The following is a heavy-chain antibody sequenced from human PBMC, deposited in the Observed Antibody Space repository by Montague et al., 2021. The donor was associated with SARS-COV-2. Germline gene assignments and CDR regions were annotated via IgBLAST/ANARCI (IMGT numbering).Heavy chain of an antibody. V-gene: IGHV3-7*01. CDR3: ARSPRGSGTGWLDY. J-gene: IGHJ4*02. D-gene: IGHD1-7*01. CDR1: GFTSGDYQ. CDR2: INQDETAK. Sequence: SLRLSCAASGFTSGDYQMTWVRQAPGKGLQWVANINQDETAKTYVDSVKGRFTISRDNAKNSLILQMNSLKDEDTAVYYCARSPRGSGTGWLDYWGQGPWSPSPQ.